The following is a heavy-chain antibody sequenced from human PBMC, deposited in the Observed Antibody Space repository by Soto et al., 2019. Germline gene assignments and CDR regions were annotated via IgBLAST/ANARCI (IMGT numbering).Heavy chain of an antibody. CDR2: ISPTGNT. CDR3: AKDPSTGHADL. J-gene: IGHJ5*02. CDR1: TGYA. Sequence: PGGSLRLSCTALTGYAMSWVRRGPGKGLEWISTISPTGNTHYADSVGGRFTISRDDSKNTFYLQMNNLRADDTGVYYCAKDPSTGHADLWGQGTLVTVSS. D-gene: IGHD3-9*01. V-gene: IGHV3-23*01.